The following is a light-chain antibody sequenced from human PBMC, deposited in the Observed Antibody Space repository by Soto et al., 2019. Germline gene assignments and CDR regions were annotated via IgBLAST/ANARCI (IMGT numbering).Light chain of an antibody. CDR1: QSVSSY. V-gene: IGKV3-11*01. CDR2: DAS. J-gene: IGKJ4*01. Sequence: EIVLTQSPATLSLSPGERATLSCRARQSVSSYLAWYQQKPGQAPRLLIYDASNRATGTPARFSGSGSGADFTLTISSLEPEDFAVYYCQQRYNWPPLTFGGGTKVEI. CDR3: QQRYNWPPLT.